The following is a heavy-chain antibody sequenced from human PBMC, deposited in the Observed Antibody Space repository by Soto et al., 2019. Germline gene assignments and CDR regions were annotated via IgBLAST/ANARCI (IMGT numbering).Heavy chain of an antibody. Sequence: SETLSLTCTVSGGSISSYYWSWIRQPPGKGLEWIGYIYYSGSTNYNPSLKSRVTISVDTSKNQFSLKLSSVTAADTAVYYCARHYDSSGYYWFYPWGQGTLVTVSS. CDR2: IYYSGST. D-gene: IGHD3-22*01. CDR3: ARHYDSSGYYWFYP. V-gene: IGHV4-59*01. CDR1: GGSISSYY. J-gene: IGHJ5*02.